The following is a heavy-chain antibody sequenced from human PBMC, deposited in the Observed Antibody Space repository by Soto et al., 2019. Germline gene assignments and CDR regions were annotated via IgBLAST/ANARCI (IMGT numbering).Heavy chain of an antibody. CDR2: IIPIFGTA. CDR3: ARGTVVTPGELFH. CDR1: GGTFSSYA. J-gene: IGHJ4*02. D-gene: IGHD3-16*01. V-gene: IGHV1-69*05. Sequence: QVQLVQSGAEVKKPGSSVKVSCKASGGTFSSYAISWVRQAPGQGLEWMGGIIPIFGTANYAQKFQGRVTXTXDXXTSTAYRELSSLRSEDTAIYYCARGTVVTPGELFHWGQGTLVTVSS.